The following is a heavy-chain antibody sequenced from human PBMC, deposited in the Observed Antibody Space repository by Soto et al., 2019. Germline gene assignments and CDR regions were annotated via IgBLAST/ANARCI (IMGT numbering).Heavy chain of an antibody. CDR1: GGSISSISYY. CDR3: ARYSRGWEYAFYS. CDR2: ICYSGIT. V-gene: IGHV4-39*01. D-gene: IGHD6-19*01. J-gene: IGHJ3*02. Sequence: SETLSLTCTVSGGSISSISYYWGRLRQPPGKELEWIGSICYSGITYYNPSLKSRVTISVDTSKHQFSLKLSSVTAADTAVYYCARYSRGWEYAFYSWGQGTMVTVSS.